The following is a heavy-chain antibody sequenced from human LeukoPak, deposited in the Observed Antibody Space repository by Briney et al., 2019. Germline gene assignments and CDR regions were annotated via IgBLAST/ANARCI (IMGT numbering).Heavy chain of an antibody. D-gene: IGHD4-23*01. J-gene: IGHJ4*02. CDR1: GGSITSRAYY. Sequence: SETLSLTCTVSGGSITSRAYYWGWIRQPPGKGLEWIGSVYYSGSTYHNPSLKSRVTMSVDTSKNQFSLKLSSVTAADPAVYYCATLDYGGNYVDDWGRGTLVTVSS. CDR3: ATLDYGGNYVDD. CDR2: VYYSGST. V-gene: IGHV4-39*07.